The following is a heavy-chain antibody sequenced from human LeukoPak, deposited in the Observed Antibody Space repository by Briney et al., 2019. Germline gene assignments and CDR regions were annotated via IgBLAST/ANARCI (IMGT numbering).Heavy chain of an antibody. V-gene: IGHV4-59*01. J-gene: IGHJ2*01. D-gene: IGHD3-10*01. CDR2: IYYSGST. CDR1: GGSISSYY. Sequence: SETLSLTCTVSGGSISSYYWSWIRQPPGKGLEWIGYIYYSGSTNYNPSLKSRVTISVDTSKNQFSLKLSSVTAADTAVCYCARGGGYWYFDLWGRGTLVTVSS. CDR3: ARGGGYWYFDL.